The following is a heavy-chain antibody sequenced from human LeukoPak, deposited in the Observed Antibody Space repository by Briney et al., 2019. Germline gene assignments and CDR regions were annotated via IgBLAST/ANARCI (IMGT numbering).Heavy chain of an antibody. J-gene: IGHJ5*02. CDR2: ISGSSDYT. CDR1: GFTFSSYG. CDR3: ARFLPQKWELPGNWFDP. V-gene: IGHV3-23*01. Sequence: PGGSLRLSCAASGFTFSSYGMSWVRQAPGKGLEWVSTISGSSDYTYYADSVKGRFTISRDNSKNTLYLQMNSLRAEDTAVYYCARFLPQKWELPGNWFDPWGQGTLVTVSS. D-gene: IGHD1-26*01.